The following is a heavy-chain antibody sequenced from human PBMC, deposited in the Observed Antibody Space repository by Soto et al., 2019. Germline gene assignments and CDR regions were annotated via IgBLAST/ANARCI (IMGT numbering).Heavy chain of an antibody. J-gene: IGHJ4*02. V-gene: IGHV3-23*01. CDR2: ISGSGGST. D-gene: IGHD6-6*01. CDR3: AKDVYPLIAARLAGCYFDH. CDR1: GFTFSSYA. Sequence: EVQLLESGGGLVQPGGSLRLSCAASGFTFSSYAMSWVRQAPGKGLEWVSAISGSGGSTYYADSVKGRFTISRDNSKNTMYRQMNSRRDEATAVYYCAKDVYPLIAARLAGCYFDHWGQGTLVTVSS.